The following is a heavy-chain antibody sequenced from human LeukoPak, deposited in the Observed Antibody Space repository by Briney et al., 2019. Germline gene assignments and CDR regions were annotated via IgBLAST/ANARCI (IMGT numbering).Heavy chain of an antibody. CDR1: GFTVSSNY. Sequence: GGSLRLSCAASGFTVSSNYMSWVRQAPGKGLEWVSVMYSGGSTYYADSVKGRFTISRDNSKNTLYLQMNSLRAEDTAVYYCATYSSSSKGDYWGQGTLVTVSS. CDR2: MYSGGST. D-gene: IGHD6-6*01. J-gene: IGHJ4*02. V-gene: IGHV3-53*01. CDR3: ATYSSSSKGDY.